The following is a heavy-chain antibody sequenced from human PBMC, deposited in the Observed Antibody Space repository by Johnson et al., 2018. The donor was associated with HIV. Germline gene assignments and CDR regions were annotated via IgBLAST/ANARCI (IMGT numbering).Heavy chain of an antibody. CDR3: ARRSSPTGAFDI. V-gene: IGHV3-74*02. CDR2: INSDGSST. J-gene: IGHJ3*02. Sequence: VQLVESGGGLIQPGGSPRLSCAASGFTVSSNYMSWVRQAPGKGLVWVSRINSDGSSTSYADSVKGRFTISRDNAKNTLYLQMNSLRAEDTAVYYCARRSSPTGAFDIWGQGTMVTVSS. D-gene: IGHD6-13*01. CDR1: GFTVSSNY.